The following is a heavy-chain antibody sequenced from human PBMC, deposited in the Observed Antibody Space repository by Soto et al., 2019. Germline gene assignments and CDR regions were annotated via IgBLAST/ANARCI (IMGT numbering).Heavy chain of an antibody. D-gene: IGHD2-2*01. CDR3: ARASWGEEYQLLSWFDP. Sequence: SSETLSLTCTVSGGSISSGGYYWSWIRQHPGKGLEWIGYIYYSGSTYYNPSLKSRVTISVDTSKNQFSLKLSSVTAADTAVYYCARASWGEEYQLLSWFDPWGQGTLVTVSS. CDR1: GGSISSGGYY. CDR2: IYYSGST. J-gene: IGHJ5*02. V-gene: IGHV4-31*03.